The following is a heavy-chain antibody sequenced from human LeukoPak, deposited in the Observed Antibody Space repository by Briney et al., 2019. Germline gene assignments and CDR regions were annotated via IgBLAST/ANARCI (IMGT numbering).Heavy chain of an antibody. J-gene: IGHJ5*02. V-gene: IGHV4-59*01. CDR3: ARGNWNYYDSSGYYAASWFDP. CDR1: GGSISSYY. D-gene: IGHD3-22*01. Sequence: SETLSLTRTVSGGSISSYYWSWIRQPPGKGLEWIGYIYYSGSTNYNPSLKSRVTISVDTSKNQFSLKLSSVTAADTAVYYCARGNWNYYDSSGYYAASWFDPWGQGTLVTVSS. CDR2: IYYSGST.